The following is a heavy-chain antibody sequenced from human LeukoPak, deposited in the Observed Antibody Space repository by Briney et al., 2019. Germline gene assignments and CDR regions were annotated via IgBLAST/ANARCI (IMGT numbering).Heavy chain of an antibody. Sequence: SVKVSCKASGGTFSRYAISWVRHAPGQGLEWMGRIIPILGIANYAQKFQGRVTITADKSTSTAYMELSSLRSEDTAVYYCARDRDYDFWSGYPFDYWGQGTLVTVSS. CDR2: IIPILGIA. CDR3: ARDRDYDFWSGYPFDY. J-gene: IGHJ4*02. V-gene: IGHV1-69*04. CDR1: GGTFSRYA. D-gene: IGHD3-3*01.